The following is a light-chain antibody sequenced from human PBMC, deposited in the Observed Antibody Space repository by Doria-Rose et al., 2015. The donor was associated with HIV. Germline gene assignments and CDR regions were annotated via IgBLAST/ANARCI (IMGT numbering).Light chain of an antibody. CDR3: QQYNNWPPLT. J-gene: IGKJ4*01. Sequence: EIGMTQSPATLSVSPGEKATLSCRASQSVGNNLAWYQQKPGQAPRLLNSGSSPRATCIPARFSGSGSGTKFTLTISSLQSEDFAVYYCQQYNNWPPLTFGGGTKVESK. CDR1: QSVGNN. V-gene: IGKV3-15*01. CDR2: GSS.